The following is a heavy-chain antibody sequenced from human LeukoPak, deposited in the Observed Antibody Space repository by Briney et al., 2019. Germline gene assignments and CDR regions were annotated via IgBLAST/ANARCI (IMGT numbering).Heavy chain of an antibody. D-gene: IGHD6-6*01. CDR2: ISGSGGST. J-gene: IGHJ4*02. CDR1: GFTFSSYA. V-gene: IGHV3-23*01. Sequence: GGSLRLSCAAFGFTFSSYAMSWVRQAPGKGLEWVSAISGSGGSTYYADSVKGRFTISRDNSKNTLYLQMNSLRAEDTAVYYCAKGSIIAARPHYFDYWGQGTLVTVSS. CDR3: AKGSIIAARPHYFDY.